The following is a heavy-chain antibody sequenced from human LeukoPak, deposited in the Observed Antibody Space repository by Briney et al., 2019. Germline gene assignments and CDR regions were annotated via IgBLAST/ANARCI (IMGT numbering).Heavy chain of an antibody. J-gene: IGHJ4*02. CDR2: IYYSGNT. D-gene: IGHD3-3*01. CDR3: AREGLPYYDFWSGYPDY. CDR1: GGSISSSSYY. Sequence: SETLSLTCTVSGGSISSSSYYWGWIRQPPGKGLEWIGSIYYSGNTYYNPSLKSRVTISGDTSKNQFSLKLSSVTAADTAVYYCAREGLPYYDFWSGYPDYWGQGTLVTVSS. V-gene: IGHV4-39*07.